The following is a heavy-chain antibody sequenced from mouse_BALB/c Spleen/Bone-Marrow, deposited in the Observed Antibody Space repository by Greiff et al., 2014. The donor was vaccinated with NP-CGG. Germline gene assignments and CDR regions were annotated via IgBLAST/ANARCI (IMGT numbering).Heavy chain of an antibody. CDR1: GFTFSRYG. J-gene: IGHJ3*01. CDR3: ARAYY. V-gene: IGHV5-6-3*01. Sequence: DVKLVESGGGLVQFGGSLKLSCAASGFTFSRYGMSWVRQTPDKRLELVAIINSDGGSTYYPDSVKGRFTISRDNAKNTLYLQMSSLKSEDTAVYYCARAYYWGQGTLVTVSA. D-gene: IGHD2-10*01. CDR2: INSDGGST.